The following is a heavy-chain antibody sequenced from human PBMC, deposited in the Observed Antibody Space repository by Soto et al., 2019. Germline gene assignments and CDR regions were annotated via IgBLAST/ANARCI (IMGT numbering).Heavy chain of an antibody. D-gene: IGHD2-2*01. CDR2: ISYDGSNK. CDR1: GFTFSSYG. Sequence: QVQLVESGGGVVQPGRSLRLSCAASGFTFSSYGMHWVRQAPGKGLEWVAVISYDGSNKYYADSVKGRFTISRDNSKNTLYLQMNSLRAEDTAVYYCAKEGIVVVPAAAHFDSWGQGTLVTVSS. CDR3: AKEGIVVVPAAAHFDS. J-gene: IGHJ4*02. V-gene: IGHV3-30*18.